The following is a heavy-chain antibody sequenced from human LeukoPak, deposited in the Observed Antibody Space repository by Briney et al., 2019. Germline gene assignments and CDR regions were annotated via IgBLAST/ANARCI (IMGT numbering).Heavy chain of an antibody. Sequence: SSETLSLTCAVYGGSFSGYYWSWIRQPPGKWLEWIGEINHSGSTNYNPSLKSRVTISVDTSKNQFSLKLSSVTAADTAVYYCARGRDLTGTHGSFDYWGQGTLVTVSS. CDR3: ARGRDLTGTHGSFDY. CDR1: GGSFSGYY. V-gene: IGHV4-34*01. CDR2: INHSGST. D-gene: IGHD1-20*01. J-gene: IGHJ4*02.